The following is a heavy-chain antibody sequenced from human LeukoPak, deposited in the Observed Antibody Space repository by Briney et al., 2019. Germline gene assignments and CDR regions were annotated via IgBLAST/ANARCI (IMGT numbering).Heavy chain of an antibody. J-gene: IGHJ3*02. Sequence: SETLSLTCTVSGGSISDDSWTWIRQPPGKGLEWIGYIYHSGSTNYNPSLKSRVTISVDTSKNQFSLKLSSVTAADTAVYYCARENLDAFNIWGQGTMVTVSS. CDR1: GGSISDDS. CDR3: ARENLDAFNI. CDR2: IYHSGST. V-gene: IGHV4-59*01.